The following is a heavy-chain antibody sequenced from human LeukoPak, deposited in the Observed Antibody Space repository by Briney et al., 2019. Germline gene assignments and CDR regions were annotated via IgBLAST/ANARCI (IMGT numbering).Heavy chain of an antibody. CDR2: IRSDGSNK. J-gene: IGHJ4*02. Sequence: GGSLRLSCAASGFTLSNHAMHWVRQAPGKGLEWVAFIRSDGSNKDYADSVKGRFTISRDNSKNTLYLQMNSLRAEDTAVYYCARGGYSSSSRFDYWGQGTLVTVSS. V-gene: IGHV3-30*02. CDR1: GFTLSNHA. D-gene: IGHD6-6*01. CDR3: ARGGYSSSSRFDY.